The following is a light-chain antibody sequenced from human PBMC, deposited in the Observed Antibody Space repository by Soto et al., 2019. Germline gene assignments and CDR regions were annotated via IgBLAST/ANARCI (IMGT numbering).Light chain of an antibody. CDR1: QSISSH. Sequence: MTQSPSSLFASVGDRVTITCRASQSISSHLNWYQQKVGQTPRLLIYAASTLQSEVPPRFSGSGSGTEFTLTISGLQREDFATYYCQQRHSAPLTFGGGTKIQI. V-gene: IGKV1-39*01. CDR3: QQRHSAPLT. CDR2: AAS. J-gene: IGKJ4*01.